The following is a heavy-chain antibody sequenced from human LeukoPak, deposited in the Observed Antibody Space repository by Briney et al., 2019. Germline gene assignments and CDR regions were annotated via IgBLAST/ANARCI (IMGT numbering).Heavy chain of an antibody. V-gene: IGHV3-23*01. CDR2: ISGSGGST. D-gene: IGHD4-17*01. Sequence: PGGSLRLSCAASGFTVSSNYMSWVRQAPGKGLEWVSAISGSGGSTYYADSVKGRFTISRDNSKNTLYLQMNSLRAEDTAVYYCAKADHGDYEGTFDYWGQGTLVTVSS. CDR3: AKADHGDYEGTFDY. J-gene: IGHJ4*02. CDR1: GFTVSSNY.